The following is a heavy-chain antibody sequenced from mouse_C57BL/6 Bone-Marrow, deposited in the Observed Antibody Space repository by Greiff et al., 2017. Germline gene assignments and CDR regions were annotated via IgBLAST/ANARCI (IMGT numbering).Heavy chain of an antibody. CDR1: GYSFTSYT. J-gene: IGHJ2*01. Sequence: QVQLQQSGAELARPGASVKMSCKASGYSFTSYTMHWVKQRPGQGLEWIGYINPSRGSTKYNQKFKDKGTLTADKSSSTAYMQLSSLTSEDSAVYYCARNPHYYGSPYYFDYWGQGTTLTVSS. V-gene: IGHV1-4*01. D-gene: IGHD1-1*01. CDR2: INPSRGST. CDR3: ARNPHYYGSPYYFDY.